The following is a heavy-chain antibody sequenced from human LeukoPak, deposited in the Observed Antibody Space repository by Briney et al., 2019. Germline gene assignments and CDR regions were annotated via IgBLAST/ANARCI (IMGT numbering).Heavy chain of an antibody. CDR2: IKTDGRQI. Sequence: GGSLRLSCVASGFTFSSYWMTWVRQAPGKGLEWVANIKTDGRQIYYVDSVKGRFTISRDNAKNSLYLQMNSLRAEDTAVYYCARVAKYYYGSETYYFFEHWGQGTPVTASS. CDR1: GFTFSSYW. D-gene: IGHD3-10*01. J-gene: IGHJ4*02. V-gene: IGHV3-7*01. CDR3: ARVAKYYYGSETYYFFEH.